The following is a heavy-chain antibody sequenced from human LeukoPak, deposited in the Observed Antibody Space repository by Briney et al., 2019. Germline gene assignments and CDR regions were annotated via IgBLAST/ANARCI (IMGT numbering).Heavy chain of an antibody. V-gene: IGHV3-23*05. Sequence: PGGSLRLSCAASGFTFSTYVMTWVRQAPGNGLERVSAIGRSALNTYYTDSVKGRFTISRDNSINALYLQMNSLRADDTAVYYCAMGYTDYDPPDYWGRGTLVTVSS. D-gene: IGHD5-12*01. CDR3: AMGYTDYDPPDY. J-gene: IGHJ4*02. CDR1: GFTFSTYV. CDR2: IGRSALNT.